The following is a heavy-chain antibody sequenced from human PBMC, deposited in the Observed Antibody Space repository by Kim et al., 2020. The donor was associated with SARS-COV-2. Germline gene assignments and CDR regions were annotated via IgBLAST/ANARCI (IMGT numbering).Heavy chain of an antibody. CDR2: IYYSGST. CDR3: ARGGLWFGDVGYYYGMYV. D-gene: IGHD3-10*01. CDR1: GGSVSSGSYY. J-gene: IGHJ6*02. Sequence: SETLSLTCTVSGGSVSSGSYYWSWIRQPPGKGLEWIGYIYYSGSTNYNPSLKSRVTISVDTSKNQFSLKLSSVTAADTAVYYCARGGLWFGDVGYYYGMYVWGQGTTVTVSS. V-gene: IGHV4-61*01.